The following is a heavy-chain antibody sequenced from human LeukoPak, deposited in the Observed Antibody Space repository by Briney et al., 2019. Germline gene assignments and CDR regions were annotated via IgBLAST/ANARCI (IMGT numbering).Heavy chain of an antibody. J-gene: IGHJ5*02. V-gene: IGHV3-30*02. CDR2: IRYDGSNK. D-gene: IGHD6-19*01. CDR1: GFTFSSYG. Sequence: GGSLRLSCAASGFTFSSYGMHWVRQAPGKGLEWVAFIRYDGSNKYYADSVKGRFTISRDNSKNTLYLQMNSLRAEDTAVYYCAKDLLGIAVAGTFDPWGQGTLVTVSS. CDR3: AKDLLGIAVAGTFDP.